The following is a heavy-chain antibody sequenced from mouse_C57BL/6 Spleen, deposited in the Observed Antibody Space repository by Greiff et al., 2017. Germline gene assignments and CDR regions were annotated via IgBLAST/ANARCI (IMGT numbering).Heavy chain of an antibody. CDR1: GYTFTSYW. Sequence: QVQLQQPGAELVRPGSSVKLSCKASGYTFTSYWMDWVKQRPGQGLEWIGNIYPSDSETHYNQKFKDKATLTVDKSSSTAYMQLSSLTSEDSAVYYCARFRDYDFAYWGQGTLVTVSA. V-gene: IGHV1-61*01. CDR2: IYPSDSET. D-gene: IGHD2-4*01. J-gene: IGHJ3*01. CDR3: ARFRDYDFAY.